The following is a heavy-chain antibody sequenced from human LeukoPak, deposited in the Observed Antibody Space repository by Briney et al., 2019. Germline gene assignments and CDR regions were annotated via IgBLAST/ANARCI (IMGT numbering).Heavy chain of an antibody. Sequence: SVKVSYKASGGTFSSYAISWVRQATGQGLEWMGGIIPIFGTANYAQKFQGRVTITADESTSTAYMELSSLRSEDTAVYYCASGDYVWGSYRVDYWGQGTLVTVSS. J-gene: IGHJ4*02. CDR2: IIPIFGTA. V-gene: IGHV1-69*01. CDR3: ASGDYVWGSYRVDY. CDR1: GGTFSSYA. D-gene: IGHD3-16*02.